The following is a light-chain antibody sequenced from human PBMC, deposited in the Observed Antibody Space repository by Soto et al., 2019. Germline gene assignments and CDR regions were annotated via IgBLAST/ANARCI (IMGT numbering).Light chain of an antibody. CDR3: CSYAGSSTWV. CDR2: TNN. Sequence: QSVLTQPPSASGTPGQRVSISCSGGSSNIGTYSVNWYQQLPGKAPKLLIYTNNQRPSGVPDRFSGSRSGTSASLAISGLQSEDEADYHCCSYAGSSTWVFGGGTKLTVL. CDR1: SSNIGTYS. V-gene: IGLV1-44*01. J-gene: IGLJ3*02.